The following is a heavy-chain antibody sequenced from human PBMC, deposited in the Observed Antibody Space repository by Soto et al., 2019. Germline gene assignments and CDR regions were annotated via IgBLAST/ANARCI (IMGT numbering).Heavy chain of an antibody. J-gene: IGHJ6*02. D-gene: IGHD2-21*02. CDR2: ISYDGSNK. V-gene: IGHV3-30*18. Sequence: QVQLVESGGGVVQPGRSLRLSCAASGFTFSSYGMHWVRQAQGQGLEWVAVISYDGSNKYYADSVKGRFTSSRDNYKNALYLQMNSLRAEDTAVYYCAKDPSGDSTSYYYYYGMDVWGQGTTVTVSS. CDR3: AKDPSGDSTSYYYYYGMDV. CDR1: GFTFSSYG.